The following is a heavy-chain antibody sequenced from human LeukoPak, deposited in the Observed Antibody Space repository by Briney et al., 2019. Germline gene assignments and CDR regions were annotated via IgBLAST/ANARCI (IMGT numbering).Heavy chain of an antibody. CDR2: IIPILGIA. CDR3: ASIDSGWVDI. J-gene: IGHJ3*02. V-gene: IGHV1-69*04. CDR1: GGTFSSYA. D-gene: IGHD6-19*01. Sequence: GASVKVSCKASGGTFSSYAISWVRQAPGQGLEWMGRIIPILGIANYAQKFQGRVTITADKSTSTAYMELSSLRSEDTAVYYCASIDSGWVDIWGQGTMVTVPS.